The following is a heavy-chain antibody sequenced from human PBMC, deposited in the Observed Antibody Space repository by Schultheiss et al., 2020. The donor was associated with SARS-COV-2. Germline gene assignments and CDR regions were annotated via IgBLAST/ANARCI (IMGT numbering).Heavy chain of an antibody. J-gene: IGHJ5*02. CDR3: ARWNLGFDP. Sequence: GESLKISCAASGFTFSSYWMHWVRQAPGKGLVWVSRINSDGSSTSYADSVKGRFTISRDNAKNTLYLQMNSLRVGDTAVYYCARWNLGFDPWGQGTLVTVSS. CDR1: GFTFSSYW. D-gene: IGHD1-1*01. V-gene: IGHV3-74*01. CDR2: INSDGSST.